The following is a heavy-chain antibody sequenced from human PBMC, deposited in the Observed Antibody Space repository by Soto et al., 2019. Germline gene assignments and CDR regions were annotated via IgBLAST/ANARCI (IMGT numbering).Heavy chain of an antibody. CDR1: GGSVSSGSYY. Sequence: SETLSLTCTVSGGSVSSGSYYWSWIRQPPGKGLEWIGYIYYSGSTNYNPSLKSRVTISVDTSKNQFSLKLSSVTAADTAVYYCARDTRYCSSTSCLIAYTDVWGKGTTVTVSS. CDR2: IYYSGST. J-gene: IGHJ6*03. CDR3: ARDTRYCSSTSCLIAYTDV. V-gene: IGHV4-61*01. D-gene: IGHD2-2*01.